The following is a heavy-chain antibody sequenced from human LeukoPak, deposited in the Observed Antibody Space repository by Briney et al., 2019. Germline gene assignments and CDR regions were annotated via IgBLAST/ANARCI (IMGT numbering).Heavy chain of an antibody. CDR3: ARVARTRYCSGGSCSLGLDY. CDR1: GGSISSYY. V-gene: IGHV4-4*07. CDR2: IYTSGST. Sequence: SETLSLTCTVSGGSISSYYWSWIRQPAGKGLEWIGRIYTSGSTNYNPSLKSRVTMSVDTSKNQFSLKLSSVTAADTAVYYCARVARTRYCSGGSCSLGLDYWGQGTLVTVSS. J-gene: IGHJ4*02. D-gene: IGHD2-15*01.